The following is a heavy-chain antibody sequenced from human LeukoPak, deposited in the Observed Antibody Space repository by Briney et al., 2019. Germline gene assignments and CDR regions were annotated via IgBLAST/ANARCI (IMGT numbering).Heavy chain of an antibody. V-gene: IGHV4-4*07. D-gene: IGHD2-2*01. CDR2: IYTSGST. CDR1: GGSISSYY. Sequence: SETLSLTCTVSGGSISSYYWSWIRQPAGKGLEWIGRIYTSGSTNYNPSLKSRVTMSVDTSKTQFSLKLSSVTAADTAVYYCARDASGYCSSTSCHRGFDYWGQGTLVTVSS. J-gene: IGHJ4*02. CDR3: ARDASGYCSSTSCHRGFDY.